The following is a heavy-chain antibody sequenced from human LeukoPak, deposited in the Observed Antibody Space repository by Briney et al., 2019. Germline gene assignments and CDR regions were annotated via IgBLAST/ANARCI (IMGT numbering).Heavy chain of an antibody. J-gene: IGHJ6*02. CDR2: IYGDGSFT. CDR3: ARDPGSGYFL. Sequence: GGSLRLSCAASGFTFSNFWMHWVRQAPGKGLVWVALIYGDGSFTRYADSVKGRFTISRDNAKNSLYLQMNSLRAEDTAVYYCARDPGSGYFLWGQGTTVTVSS. D-gene: IGHD3-3*01. CDR1: GFTFSNFW. V-gene: IGHV3-74*01.